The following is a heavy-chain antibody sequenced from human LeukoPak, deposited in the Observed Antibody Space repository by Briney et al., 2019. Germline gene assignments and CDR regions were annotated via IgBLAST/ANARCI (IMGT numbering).Heavy chain of an antibody. Sequence: GASVKVSCKASGYTFTSFDINWVRQATGQGLEWMAWMNPNSGNTGYAQKFQGRVTMTRDTSTSTVYLELSSLKAEDTAVYYCARVRDGYNDAYDIWGQGTVVTVSS. CDR2: MNPNSGNT. CDR3: ARVRDGYNDAYDI. V-gene: IGHV1-8*01. D-gene: IGHD5-24*01. CDR1: GYTFTSFD. J-gene: IGHJ3*02.